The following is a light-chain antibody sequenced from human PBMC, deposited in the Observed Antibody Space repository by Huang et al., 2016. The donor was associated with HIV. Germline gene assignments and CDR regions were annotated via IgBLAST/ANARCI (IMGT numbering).Light chain of an antibody. CDR2: GAS. J-gene: IGKJ2*01. CDR1: QCVGVN. CDR3: QQYDKWPGT. V-gene: IGKV3-15*01. Sequence: EVMMTQSPATLSVSLGDKASLSCRASQCVGVNLAWYQQKPGQAPTLLIYGASDRATGISARFSGSGSGTDFTLTISSLQSEDSAVYFCQQYDKWPGTFGQGTRLQI.